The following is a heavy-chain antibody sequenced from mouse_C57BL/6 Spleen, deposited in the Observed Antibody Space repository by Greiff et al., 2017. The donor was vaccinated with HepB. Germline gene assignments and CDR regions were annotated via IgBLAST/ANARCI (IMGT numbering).Heavy chain of an antibody. Sequence: DVKLVESGGDLVKPGGSLKLSCAASGFTFSSYGMSWVRQTPDKRLEWVATISSGGSYTYYPDSVKGRFTISRDNAKNTLYLQMSSLKSEDTAMYYCARQNYSNSYFDYWGQGTTLTVSS. CDR1: GFTFSSYG. D-gene: IGHD2-5*01. CDR3: ARQNYSNSYFDY. J-gene: IGHJ2*01. V-gene: IGHV5-6*02. CDR2: ISSGGSYT.